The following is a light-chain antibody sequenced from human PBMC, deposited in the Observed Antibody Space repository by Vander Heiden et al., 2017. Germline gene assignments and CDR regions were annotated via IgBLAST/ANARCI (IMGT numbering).Light chain of an antibody. J-gene: IGKJ4*01. CDR2: AAS. CDR3: QQRYSTPLT. CDR1: QSISSY. V-gene: IGKV1-39*01. Sequence: DIQMTQSPSSLSASVGDRVTITCRASQSISSYLNWYQQKPGKAPKLLIHAASSLQSGVPSRFSGSGSGTDFTLTISSLQPEDFATYYCQQRYSTPLTFGGGTKVEIK.